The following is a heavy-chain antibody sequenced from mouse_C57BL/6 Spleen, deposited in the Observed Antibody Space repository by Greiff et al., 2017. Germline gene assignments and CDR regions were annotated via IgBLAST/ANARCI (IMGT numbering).Heavy chain of an antibody. CDR3: ARLYYDYWYFDV. D-gene: IGHD2-4*01. V-gene: IGHV1-76*01. Sequence: QVQLQQSGAELVRPGASVKLSCKASGYTFTDYYINWVKQRPGQGLEWIARIYPGSGNTYYNEKFKGKATLTAEKSSSTAYMQLSSLTSEDSAVYFCARLYYDYWYFDVWGTGTTVTVSS. CDR2: IYPGSGNT. CDR1: GYTFTDYY. J-gene: IGHJ1*03.